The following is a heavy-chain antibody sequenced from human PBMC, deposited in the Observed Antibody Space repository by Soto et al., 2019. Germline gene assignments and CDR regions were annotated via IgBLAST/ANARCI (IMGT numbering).Heavy chain of an antibody. D-gene: IGHD3-10*02. CDR3: ANMDDV. J-gene: IGHJ4*02. CDR1: GDSVSSKSAT. Sequence: PSQTLSLTCAISGDSVSSKSATWNWIRQFPPRGLEWLGRTYYRSKWHNDYAVSVKSRITINPDTSKNQFSLQLNSVTPEDTAVYYCANMDDVWGQGTLVTVSS. CDR2: TYYRSKWHN. V-gene: IGHV6-1*01.